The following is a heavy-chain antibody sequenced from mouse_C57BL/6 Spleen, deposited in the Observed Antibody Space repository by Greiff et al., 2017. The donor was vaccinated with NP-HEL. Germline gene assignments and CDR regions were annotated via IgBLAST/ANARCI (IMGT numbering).Heavy chain of an antibody. CDR2: IYPRSGNT. V-gene: IGHV1-81*01. J-gene: IGHJ2*01. CDR3: AREGGAAQATYYFDY. D-gene: IGHD3-2*02. CDR1: GFTFTSYG. Sequence: VQLQQSGAELARPGASVKLSCKASGFTFTSYGISWVKQRTGQGLEWLGEIYPRSGNTYYYAKFTGQAPLNADKSSSTAYMELRSLTSEDAAVYFGAREGGAAQATYYFDYWGQGTTLTVSS.